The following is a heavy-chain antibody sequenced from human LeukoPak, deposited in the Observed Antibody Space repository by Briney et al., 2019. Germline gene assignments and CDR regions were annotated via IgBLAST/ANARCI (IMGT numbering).Heavy chain of an antibody. Sequence: ASVKVSCKASGYTFTGYDINWVRQATGQGLEWMGWMNPNSGNTGYAQKFQGRVTMTRNTSISTAYMELSSLRSEDTAVYYCVRSGSFYYFDYWGQETLVTVSS. CDR2: MNPNSGNT. V-gene: IGHV1-8*01. D-gene: IGHD1-26*01. J-gene: IGHJ4*02. CDR3: VRSGSFYYFDY. CDR1: GYTFTGYD.